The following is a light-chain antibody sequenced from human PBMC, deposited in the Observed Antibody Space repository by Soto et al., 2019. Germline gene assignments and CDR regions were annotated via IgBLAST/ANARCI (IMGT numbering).Light chain of an antibody. J-gene: IGKJ1*01. V-gene: IGKV3-20*01. CDR1: QSLSSNY. CDR3: QEHGSSPRT. CDR2: GAS. Sequence: DIVWTQSPGPLSLSAGERATLSCNSSQSLSSNYLAWYQQRPGQAPRLIIYGASTRATGIPDRFTGSWSGTDCTLTISRLEPEDVTVYYCQEHGSSPRTFGQGTKVDIK.